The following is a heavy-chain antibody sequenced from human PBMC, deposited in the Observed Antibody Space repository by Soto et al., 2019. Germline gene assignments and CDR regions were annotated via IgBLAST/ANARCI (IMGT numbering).Heavy chain of an antibody. CDR3: ARRITGTYNWFDS. J-gene: IGHJ5*01. V-gene: IGHV3-33*01. Sequence: QVQLVESGGGVVQPGRSLRLSCAASGFTFSNYDMHWVRQAPGKGLEWVAVIWSDGSYKYYADSVKGRFTISRDNSKNTLYLQMNSLRAEATAVYYCARRITGTYNWFDSWGQGTLVTVSS. CDR1: GFTFSNYD. D-gene: IGHD1-20*01. CDR2: IWSDGSYK.